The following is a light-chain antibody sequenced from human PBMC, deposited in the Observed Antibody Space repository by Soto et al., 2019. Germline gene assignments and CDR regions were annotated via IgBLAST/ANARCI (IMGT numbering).Light chain of an antibody. V-gene: IGLV1-36*01. J-gene: IGLJ3*02. Sequence: QSVLTQPPSVSAAPRQRVTISCSGSSSNIGNNAVNWYQQLPGKAPKLLIYYDDLLPSGVSDRCSGSKSGTSASLAISGLQSEEEADYYCAAWDDSLNGGVFGGGTKVTVL. CDR2: YDD. CDR1: SSNIGNNA. CDR3: AAWDDSLNGGV.